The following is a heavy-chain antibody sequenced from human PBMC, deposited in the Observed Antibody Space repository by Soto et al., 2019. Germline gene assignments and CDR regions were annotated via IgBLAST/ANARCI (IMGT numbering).Heavy chain of an antibody. J-gene: IGHJ4*02. V-gene: IGHV3-33*06. Sequence: PGGSLRLSCETSGFRFRDYGMHWVRQAPGKGLEWVAVIWHGGSSTHYADSVKGRFTISRDNSKNTLYLQMNSLRAEDTAVYYCAKEEYDYVWGSYRSHPYYFDYWGQGTPVTVSS. CDR1: GFRFRDYG. D-gene: IGHD3-16*02. CDR2: IWHGGSST. CDR3: AKEEYDYVWGSYRSHPYYFDY.